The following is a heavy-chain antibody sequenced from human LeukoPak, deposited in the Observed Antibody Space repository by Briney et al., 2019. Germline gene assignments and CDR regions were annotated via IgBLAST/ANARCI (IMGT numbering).Heavy chain of an antibody. Sequence: GASVKVSCTASGGTFSSYAISWVRQAPGQGLEWMGGIIPIFGTANYAQKFQGRVTMTRDMSTSTVYMELSSLRSEDTAVYYCASGSAVAGNILPLGYYYYMDVWGKGTTVTVSS. CDR1: GGTFSSYA. V-gene: IGHV1-69*05. CDR2: IIPIFGTA. D-gene: IGHD6-19*01. CDR3: ASGSAVAGNILPLGYYYYMDV. J-gene: IGHJ6*03.